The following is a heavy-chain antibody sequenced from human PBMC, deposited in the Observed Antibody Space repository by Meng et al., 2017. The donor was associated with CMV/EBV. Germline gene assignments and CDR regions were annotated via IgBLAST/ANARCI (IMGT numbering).Heavy chain of an antibody. Sequence: QVALQQWGAGLLKPSETLSLTCAVYGGSFSGYYWSWIRQPPGKGLEWIGEINHSGSTNHNPSLKSRVTISVDTSKNQFSLKLSSVTAADTAVYYCASSLTYPDYWGQGTLVTVSS. CDR2: INHSGST. CDR3: ASSLTYPDY. CDR1: GGSFSGYY. V-gene: IGHV4-34*01. D-gene: IGHD2-15*01. J-gene: IGHJ4*02.